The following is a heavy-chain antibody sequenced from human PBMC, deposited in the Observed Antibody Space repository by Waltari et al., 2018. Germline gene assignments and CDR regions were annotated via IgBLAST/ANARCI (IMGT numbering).Heavy chain of an antibody. J-gene: IGHJ3*02. CDR2: LYTTGST. CDR1: NGSISSGSFY. D-gene: IGHD2-15*01. V-gene: IGHV4-61*02. Sequence: VQLQESGPGLVEPSQTLSLTCTVSNGSISSGSFYWSWIRQRAGKGLEWIGRLYTTGSTNSHPALESRVTISADTSKNQFSLKLTAVTAADSAVYFWARTGTVVVVPTAKGAFHIWGQGTAVTVSS. CDR3: ARTGTVVVVPTAKGAFHI.